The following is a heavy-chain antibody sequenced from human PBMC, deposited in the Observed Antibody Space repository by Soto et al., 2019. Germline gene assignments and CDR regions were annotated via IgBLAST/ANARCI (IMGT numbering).Heavy chain of an antibody. V-gene: IGHV3-21*01. D-gene: IGHD3-22*01. CDR3: ARGGDTSGSWPRY. CDR1: GFTFSSYS. Sequence: EVQLVESGGGLVNPGGSLRLSCAASGFTFSSYSMNWVRQAPGKGLEWVSSISSSSTYIYYTDSVKGRFTISRDDAKNSLFLQTSSLRVEDTAVYYCARGGDTSGSWPRYWGQGTLVTVSS. J-gene: IGHJ4*02. CDR2: ISSSSTYI.